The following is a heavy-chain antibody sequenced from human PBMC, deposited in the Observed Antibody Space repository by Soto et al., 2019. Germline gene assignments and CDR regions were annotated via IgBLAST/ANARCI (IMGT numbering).Heavy chain of an antibody. CDR3: AKDRWSGYKHALNI. J-gene: IGHJ3*02. Sequence: LWCAGCEGKWSSYGRHRVRQNKDKGLEWVAVISYEGSNKYYADSVKGRFTISRDNSKNTLYLKMNSLRAEDTALYYYAKDRWSGYKHALNIWGQGTMVTVTS. V-gene: IGHV3-30*18. CDR2: ISYEGSNK. D-gene: IGHD3-3*01. CDR1: EGKWSSYG.